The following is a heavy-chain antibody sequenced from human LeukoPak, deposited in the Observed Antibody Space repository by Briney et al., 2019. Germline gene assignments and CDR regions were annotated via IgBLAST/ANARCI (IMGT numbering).Heavy chain of an antibody. CDR3: ARGQKWLRSHFDY. V-gene: IGHV3-7*05. Sequence: PGGSLRLSCAASGFTFNTYWMSWVRQAPGKGLEWVANIKEDGSDKYYVDSMKGRFTISRDNAKNSLYLQMNSLRAEDTAVYYCARGQKWLRSHFDYWGQGTLVTVSS. CDR2: IKEDGSDK. D-gene: IGHD5-12*01. CDR1: GFTFNTYW. J-gene: IGHJ4*02.